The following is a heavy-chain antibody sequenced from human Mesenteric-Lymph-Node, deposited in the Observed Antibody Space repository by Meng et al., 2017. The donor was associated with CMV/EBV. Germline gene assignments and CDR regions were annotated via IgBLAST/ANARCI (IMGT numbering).Heavy chain of an antibody. CDR3: ARDIVPAAPDSPTDY. V-gene: IGHV3-74*01. CDR1: GFSFSSSY. D-gene: IGHD2-2*01. J-gene: IGHJ4*02. CDR2: INSDGSSA. Sequence: SGFSFSSSYMHWVRQAPGKGLVWVSHINSDGSSAYYADSVKGRFTISRDNAKNTLYLQMNSLRAEDTAVYYCARDIVPAAPDSPTDYWGQGTLVTVSS.